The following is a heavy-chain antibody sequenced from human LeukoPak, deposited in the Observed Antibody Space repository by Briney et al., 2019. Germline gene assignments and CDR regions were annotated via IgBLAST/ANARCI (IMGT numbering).Heavy chain of an antibody. CDR2: ISSSSGYI. D-gene: IGHD3-10*01. J-gene: IGHJ4*02. CDR1: GFTSSSYS. CDR3: ARAASAFGELYINYYFDY. V-gene: IGHV3-21*01. Sequence: GGSLRLSCAASGFTSSSYSMNWVRQAPGKGLEWVSSISSSSGYIYYADSVKGRFTISRDNAKNSLYLQMNSLRAEDTAVYYCARAASAFGELYINYYFDYWGQGTLVTVSS.